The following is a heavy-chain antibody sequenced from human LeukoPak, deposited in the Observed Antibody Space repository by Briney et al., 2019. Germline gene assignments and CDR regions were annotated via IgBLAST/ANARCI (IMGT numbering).Heavy chain of an antibody. Sequence: SGGSLRLSCAASGFTFSSYSMNWVRQAPGKGLEWVSSISSSSSYIYYADSVKGRFTISRDNAKNSLYLQMNSLRAEDTAVYYCARDLSVYSSSPKTSWFDPWGQGTLVTVSS. J-gene: IGHJ5*02. CDR3: ARDLSVYSSSPKTSWFDP. CDR2: ISSSSSYI. D-gene: IGHD6-13*01. CDR1: GFTFSSYS. V-gene: IGHV3-21*01.